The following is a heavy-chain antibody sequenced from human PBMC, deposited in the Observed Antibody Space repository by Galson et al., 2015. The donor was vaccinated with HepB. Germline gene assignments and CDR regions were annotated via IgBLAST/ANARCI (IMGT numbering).Heavy chain of an antibody. V-gene: IGHV4-39*01. CDR3: ARTRRNTAYDGFDI. J-gene: IGHJ3*02. CDR1: GDSISSSSYY. Sequence: ETLSLTCTVSGDSISSSSYYWGWIRQPPGKGLEWIGSIHYSGTTHYNPSLKSRVTISVDTSKNQFSLKLGSLTAADTAVYLCARTRRNTAYDGFDIWGQGTLVTVSS. D-gene: IGHD1-14*01. CDR2: IHYSGTT.